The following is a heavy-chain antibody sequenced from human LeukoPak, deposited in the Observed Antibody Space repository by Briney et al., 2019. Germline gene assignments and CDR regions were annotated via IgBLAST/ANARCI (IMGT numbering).Heavy chain of an antibody. J-gene: IGHJ4*02. V-gene: IGHV3-7*01. CDR3: ARVLPVASRDY. Sequence: GGSLRLSCAASGFTFSTYWMSWVRQAPGKGLEWVANIKQDGSDKFYVDSVKGRFTISRDNAKNSMYLQMNSLGAEDTAIYYCARVLPVASRDYWGQGTLVTVSS. D-gene: IGHD2-2*01. CDR1: GFTFSTYW. CDR2: IKQDGSDK.